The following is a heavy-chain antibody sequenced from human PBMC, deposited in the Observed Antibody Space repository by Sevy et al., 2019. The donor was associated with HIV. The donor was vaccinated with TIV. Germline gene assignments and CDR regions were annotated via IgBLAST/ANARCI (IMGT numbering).Heavy chain of an antibody. CDR1: GFTFSGYC. CDR3: VREGAAAGDFDW. CDR2: SRNKANSYIT. J-gene: IGHJ4*02. V-gene: IGHV3-72*01. D-gene: IGHD6-13*01. Sequence: GGSLRLSCAASGFTFSGYCMDWVRQAPGEGLEWVGRSRNKANSYITEYAASVKGRFSISRDDSNNSLFLQMNSLKTEDTAVYYCVREGAAAGDFDWWGQGTLVTVSS.